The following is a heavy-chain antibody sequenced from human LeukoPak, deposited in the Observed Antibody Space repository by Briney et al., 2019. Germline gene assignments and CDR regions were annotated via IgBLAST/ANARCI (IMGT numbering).Heavy chain of an antibody. CDR1: GFTFSSYS. V-gene: IGHV3-48*04. D-gene: IGHD1-1*01. J-gene: IGHJ4*02. Sequence: GGSLRLSCAASGFTFSSYSMNWVRQAPGKGLEWVSYISSGSTTIYYADSVKGRFTISRDNAKNSLYLQMNSLRAEDTAVYYCARWNRPAHSFDYWGQGTLVTVSS. CDR3: ARWNRPAHSFDY. CDR2: ISSGSTTI.